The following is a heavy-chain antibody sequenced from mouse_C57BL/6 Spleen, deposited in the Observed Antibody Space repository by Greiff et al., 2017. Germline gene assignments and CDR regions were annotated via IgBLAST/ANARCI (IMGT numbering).Heavy chain of an antibody. Sequence: QVQLQQPGAELVKPGASVKMSCKASGYTFTSYWITWVKQRPGQGLEWIGDIYPGSGSTNYNEKFKSKATLTVDPSSSTAYMQLSSLTSEDSAVYYCAIITTVVAPFDYWGQGTTLTVSS. CDR3: AIITTVVAPFDY. CDR2: IYPGSGST. J-gene: IGHJ2*01. D-gene: IGHD1-1*01. CDR1: GYTFTSYW. V-gene: IGHV1-55*01.